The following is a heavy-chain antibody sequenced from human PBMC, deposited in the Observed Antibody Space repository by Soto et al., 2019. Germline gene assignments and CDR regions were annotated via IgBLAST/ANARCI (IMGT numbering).Heavy chain of an antibody. D-gene: IGHD6-13*01. Sequence: GGSLRLSCAASGFTFRSFTMNWVRQAPGKGLEWVSTISSNSAYIYYTDALRGRFIISRDNAKNSLHLQMNSLRAEDTAVYYCTRDASRDSSARGWFDPWGPGTLVTVSS. J-gene: IGHJ5*02. CDR2: ISSNSAYI. CDR1: GFTFRSFT. CDR3: TRDASRDSSARGWFDP. V-gene: IGHV3-21*01.